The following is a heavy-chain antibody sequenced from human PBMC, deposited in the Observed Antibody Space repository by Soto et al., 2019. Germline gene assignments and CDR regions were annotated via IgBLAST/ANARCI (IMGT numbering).Heavy chain of an antibody. J-gene: IGHJ5*02. CDR2: ISSRSSTI. CDR1: GFTFSSYS. V-gene: IGHV3-48*01. D-gene: IGHD2-15*01. CDR3: ARTPYNWFDP. Sequence: GGSLRLSCAASGFTFSSYSMNWVRQAPGKGLEWVSYISSRSSTIYYADSVKGRFTISRDNAKNSLYLQMNSLRAEDTAVYYCARTPYNWFDPWGQGTLVTVSS.